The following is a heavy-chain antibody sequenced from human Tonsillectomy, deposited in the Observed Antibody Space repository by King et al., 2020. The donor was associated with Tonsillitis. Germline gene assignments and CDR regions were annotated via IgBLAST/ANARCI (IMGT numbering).Heavy chain of an antibody. CDR3: AKAPRYSSSLRWFDP. J-gene: IGHJ5*02. CDR2: ISGSGGST. CDR1: GFTFSSYA. Sequence: VQLVGSGGGLVQPGGSLRLSCAASGFTFSSYAMSWVRQAPGKGLEWVSAISGSGGSTYYADSVKGRFTISRDNPQNTLYLQMNSLRAEDTAVYYCAKAPRYSSSLRWFDPWGQGILVTVSS. D-gene: IGHD6-13*01. V-gene: IGHV3-23*04.